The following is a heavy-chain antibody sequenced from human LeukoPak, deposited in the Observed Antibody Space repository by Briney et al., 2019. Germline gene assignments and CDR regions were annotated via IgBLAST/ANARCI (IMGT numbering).Heavy chain of an antibody. Sequence: SGGSLRLSCAASGFTFSSYWMSWVRQAPGKGLEWVANIKRDGSEKYYVDSVKGRFTISRDNAKNSLYLQMNSLRAEDTAVYYCARLLRYCSSTSCRLYFDYWGQGTLVTVSS. V-gene: IGHV3-7*01. J-gene: IGHJ4*02. CDR3: ARLLRYCSSTSCRLYFDY. CDR2: IKRDGSEK. D-gene: IGHD2-2*01. CDR1: GFTFSSYW.